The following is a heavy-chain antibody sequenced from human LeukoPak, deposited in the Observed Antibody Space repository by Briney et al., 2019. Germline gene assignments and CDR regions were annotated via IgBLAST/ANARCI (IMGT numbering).Heavy chain of an antibody. CDR2: ISSSSTYI. Sequence: GGSLRLSCAASGFSFSSYSMNCVRQAPGKGLEWVSSISSSSTYIYYADSVKGRFTISRDNAKNSLYLQMTSLRAEDTAVYYCARDKGGPIDFWGQGTMVTVSS. CDR3: ARDKGGPIDF. V-gene: IGHV3-21*01. D-gene: IGHD1-26*01. J-gene: IGHJ3*01. CDR1: GFSFSSYS.